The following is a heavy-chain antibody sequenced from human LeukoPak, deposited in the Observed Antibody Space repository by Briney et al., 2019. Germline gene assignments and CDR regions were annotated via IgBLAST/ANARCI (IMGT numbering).Heavy chain of an antibody. D-gene: IGHD3-22*01. J-gene: IGHJ4*02. Sequence: GGSLRLSCAASGFTFSSYGMHWVRQAPGKGLEWVAVISYDGSNKYYADSVKGRFTISRDNSKNKLYLQMKSLRAEDTAVYYCAKDLMIVLPYYFDYWGEGTLVTVPS. CDR2: ISYDGSNK. CDR1: GFTFSSYG. CDR3: AKDLMIVLPYYFDY. V-gene: IGHV3-30*18.